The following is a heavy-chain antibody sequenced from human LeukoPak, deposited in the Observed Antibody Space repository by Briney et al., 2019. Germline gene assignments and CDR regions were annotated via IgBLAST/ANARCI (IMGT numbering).Heavy chain of an antibody. J-gene: IGHJ4*02. Sequence: PGGSLRLSCAASGFTFSSYAIHWVRQAPGKGLEWVSAISGSGGSTYYADSVKGRFTISRDNSKNTLYLQMNSLRAEDTAVYYCAKGDYYYDSSGPTDYWGQGTLVTVSS. CDR1: GFTFSSYA. V-gene: IGHV3-23*01. CDR2: ISGSGGST. D-gene: IGHD3-22*01. CDR3: AKGDYYYDSSGPTDY.